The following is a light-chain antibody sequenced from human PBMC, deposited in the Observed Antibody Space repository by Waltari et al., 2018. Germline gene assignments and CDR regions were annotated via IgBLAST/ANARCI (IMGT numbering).Light chain of an antibody. CDR1: QSLDVAY. CDR2: GAY. J-gene: IGKJ2*01. V-gene: IGKV3-20*01. Sequence: EIVLTQSPGTLSLSPGEGATLSCRADQSLDVAYVAWHQHKSGQAPRLLVYGAYYRAAAIPERFSGSGSGTDFTLTINRLEPDDFAVYYCQQYHTPPATFGQGTKLEIK. CDR3: QQYHTPPAT.